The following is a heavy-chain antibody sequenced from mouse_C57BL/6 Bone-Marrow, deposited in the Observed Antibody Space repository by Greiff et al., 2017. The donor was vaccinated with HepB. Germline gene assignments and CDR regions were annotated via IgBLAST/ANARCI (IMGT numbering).Heavy chain of an antibody. Sequence: EVQGVESGGGLVKPGGSLKLSCAASGFTFSSYAMSWVRQTPEKRLEWVATISDGGSYTYYPDNVKGRFTISRDNAKNNLYLQMSHLKSEDTAMSYCARGLRRGRYYFDYWGQGTTLTVSS. CDR1: GFTFSSYA. V-gene: IGHV5-4*01. CDR2: ISDGGSYT. J-gene: IGHJ2*01. D-gene: IGHD2-2*01. CDR3: ARGLRRGRYYFDY.